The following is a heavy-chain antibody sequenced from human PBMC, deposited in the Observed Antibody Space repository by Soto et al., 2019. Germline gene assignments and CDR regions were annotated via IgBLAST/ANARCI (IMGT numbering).Heavy chain of an antibody. V-gene: IGHV4-59*01. CDR2: IYYSGST. CDR1: GGSISSYY. J-gene: IGHJ4*02. D-gene: IGHD3-16*02. Sequence: SETLSLTCTVSGGSISSYYWSWIRQPPGKGLEWIGYIYYSGSTNYNSSLKSRVTISVDTSKNQFSLKLSSVTAADTAVYYCARSAGAFGGVIVKYYFDYWGQGTLVTVS. CDR3: ARSAGAFGGVIVKYYFDY.